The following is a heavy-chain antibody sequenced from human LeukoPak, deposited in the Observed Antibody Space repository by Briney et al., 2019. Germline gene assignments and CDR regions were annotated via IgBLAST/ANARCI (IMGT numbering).Heavy chain of an antibody. V-gene: IGHV4-59*01. J-gene: IGHJ4*02. D-gene: IGHD1-26*01. CDR2: IYYSGTT. CDR3: ARGGWGSFDY. Sequence: SETLSLTCTVSGGSISGYYWSWIRQPPGKGLEWIAFIYYSGTTNYNPSLKSRATISLDTSKNQFSLKLISVTAADTAVYYCARGGWGSFDYWGQGTLVTVSS. CDR1: GGSISGYY.